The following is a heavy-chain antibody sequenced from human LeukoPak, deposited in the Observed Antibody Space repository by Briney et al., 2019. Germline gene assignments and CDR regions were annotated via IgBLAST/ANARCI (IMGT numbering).Heavy chain of an antibody. J-gene: IGHJ4*02. Sequence: GGSLRLSCAASGFTFSSYAMSWVRQAPGKGLEWVSAISGSGGSTYYTDSVKGRFTISRDNSKNTLYLQMNSLRAEDTAVYYCAKDRYSGSYYDYWGQGTLVTVSS. CDR3: AKDRYSGSYYDY. CDR2: ISGSGGST. CDR1: GFTFSSYA. D-gene: IGHD1-26*01. V-gene: IGHV3-23*01.